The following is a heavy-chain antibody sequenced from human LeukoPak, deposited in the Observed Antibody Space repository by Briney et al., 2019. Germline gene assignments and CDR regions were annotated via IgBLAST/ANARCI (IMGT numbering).Heavy chain of an antibody. CDR1: GGTFSSYA. CDR2: IIPIFGTA. V-gene: IGHV1-69*13. D-gene: IGHD6-13*01. J-gene: IGHJ3*02. CDR3: ARDRSSSWFSAFDI. Sequence: ASVKVSCKASGGTFSSYAISWVRQAPGQGLEWMGGIIPIFGTANYAQKFQGRVTITADESTSTAYMELSSLRSEDTAVYYCARDRSSSWFSAFDIWGQGTMVTVSS.